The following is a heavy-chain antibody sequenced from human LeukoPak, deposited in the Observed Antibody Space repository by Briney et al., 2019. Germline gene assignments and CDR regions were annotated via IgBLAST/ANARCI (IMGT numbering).Heavy chain of an antibody. CDR3: AKDFNYSNRAL. D-gene: IGHD4-11*01. J-gene: IGHJ4*02. Sequence: PGGSLRLSCAASGFTFSSYAMSWVRQAPGKGLEWVSAVSGGGDNTYYADSVKGRFSISRDNSKDTLYLQMNSLRAEDTAVYYCAKDFNYSNRALWGQGTLVTVSS. CDR1: GFTFSSYA. V-gene: IGHV3-23*01. CDR2: VSGGGDNT.